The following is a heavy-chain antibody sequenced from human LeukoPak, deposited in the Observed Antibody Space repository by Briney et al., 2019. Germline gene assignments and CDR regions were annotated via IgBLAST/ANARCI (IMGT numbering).Heavy chain of an antibody. CDR1: GFTFSSNA. Sequence: GGSLRLSCAASGFTFSSNAMHWVRQAPGKGLEWVAVISYDGSNKYYADSVKGRFTISRDNSKNTLYLQMNSLRAEDTAVYYCAKDYSRRTLTGTTTLWFDPWGQGTLVTVSS. CDR2: ISYDGSNK. J-gene: IGHJ5*02. V-gene: IGHV3-30-3*01. CDR3: AKDYSRRTLTGTTTLWFDP. D-gene: IGHD1-20*01.